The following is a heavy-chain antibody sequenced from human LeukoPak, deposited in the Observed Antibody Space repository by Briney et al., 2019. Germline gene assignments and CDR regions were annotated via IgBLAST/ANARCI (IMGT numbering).Heavy chain of an antibody. D-gene: IGHD3-9*01. J-gene: IGHJ3*02. Sequence: GASVKVSCKASGYTFTSYAMHWVRQAPGQGLEWMGWINAGNGNTKYSQKFQGRVTITRDTSASTAYMELSSLRSEDTAVYYCARDGAALVLRYFDWLGTGPDAFDIWGQGTMVTVSS. V-gene: IGHV1-3*01. CDR2: INAGNGNT. CDR3: ARDGAALVLRYFDWLGTGPDAFDI. CDR1: GYTFTSYA.